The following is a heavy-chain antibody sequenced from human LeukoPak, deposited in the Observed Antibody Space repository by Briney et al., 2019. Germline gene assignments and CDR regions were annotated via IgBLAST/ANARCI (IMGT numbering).Heavy chain of an antibody. CDR3: ARDQPDYYGSGSYPH. CDR1: GFTFSSHW. CDR2: INSDGSST. J-gene: IGHJ4*02. D-gene: IGHD3-10*01. Sequence: GSLRLSCAASGFTFSSHWMHWVRQAPGKGLVWVSRINSDGSSTSYADSVKGRFTISRDNAKNTLYLQMNSLRAEDTAVYYCARDQPDYYGSGSYPHWGQGTLVTVSS. V-gene: IGHV3-74*01.